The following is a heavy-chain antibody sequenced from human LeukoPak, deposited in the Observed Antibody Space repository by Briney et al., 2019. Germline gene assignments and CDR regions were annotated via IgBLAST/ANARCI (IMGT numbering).Heavy chain of an antibody. CDR3: ARDRGSGTTVPFYYYGMDV. V-gene: IGHV1-46*01. CDR1: GYTFTSYY. J-gene: IGHJ6*02. CDR2: INPSGGST. D-gene: IGHD4-17*01. Sequence: ASVKVSCKASGYTFTSYYMHWVRQAPGQGLEGMGIINPSGGSTSYAQKFQGRVTMTTDTSTSTVYMVLSSLRSDDTAVYYCARDRGSGTTVPFYYYGMDVWGQGTTVTVSS.